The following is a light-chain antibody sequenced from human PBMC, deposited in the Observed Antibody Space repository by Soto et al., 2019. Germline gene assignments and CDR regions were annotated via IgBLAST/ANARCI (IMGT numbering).Light chain of an antibody. V-gene: IGLV1-40*01. CDR2: GNI. CDR1: SSNIGAGYD. CDR3: QSYDSSLSGSV. J-gene: IGLJ2*01. Sequence: QSVLTQPPSVSGAPGQSVTISCTGSSSNIGAGYDVNWYQQLPGTAPKLLIYGNINRPSGVPDRFSGSKSGTSASLAITGLQAEDEADYYCQSYDSSLSGSVFGGGTKLTVL.